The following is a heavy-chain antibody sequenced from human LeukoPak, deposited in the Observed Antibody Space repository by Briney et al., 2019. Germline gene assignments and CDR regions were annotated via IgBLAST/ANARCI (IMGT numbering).Heavy chain of an antibody. D-gene: IGHD3-3*01. V-gene: IGHV3-30-3*01. J-gene: IGHJ4*02. CDR1: GFTFSNYA. Sequence: GGSLRLSCAASGFTFSNYAMHWVRQAPGKGLEWVALISYDGSNECYADSVKGRFTISSDNSKNMLYLQMNSLRGEDTAVYYCARGAPRNYDFWSGPFDYWGQGSLVTVSS. CDR3: ARGAPRNYDFWSGPFDY. CDR2: ISYDGSNE.